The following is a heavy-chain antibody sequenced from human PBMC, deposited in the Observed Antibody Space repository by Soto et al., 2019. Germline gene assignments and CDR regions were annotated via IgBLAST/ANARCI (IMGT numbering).Heavy chain of an antibody. Sequence: TSETLSLTCAVYGGSFSGYYWSWIRQPPGKGLEWIGGINHSGSTNYNPSLKSRVTISVDTSKNQFSLKLSSVTAADTAVYYCARGGGEDIVATTRPQYYFDYWGQGTLVTVSS. CDR1: GGSFSGYY. CDR3: ARGGGEDIVATTRPQYYFDY. CDR2: INHSGST. V-gene: IGHV4-34*01. D-gene: IGHD5-12*01. J-gene: IGHJ4*02.